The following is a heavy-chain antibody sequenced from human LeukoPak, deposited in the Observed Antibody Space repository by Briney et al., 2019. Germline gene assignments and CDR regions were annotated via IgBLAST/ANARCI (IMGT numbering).Heavy chain of an antibody. Sequence: AGGSLRLSCAASGFTFSSYAMSWVRQAPGKGLEWVSAISGSGGSTYYADSVKGRFTISRDNSKHTLYLQMNSLRAEDTAVYYCATDYYDSGSYYIRGFFDYWGQGTLVTVSS. J-gene: IGHJ4*02. D-gene: IGHD3-10*01. CDR1: GFTFSSYA. CDR3: ATDYYDSGSYYIRGFFDY. V-gene: IGHV3-23*01. CDR2: ISGSGGST.